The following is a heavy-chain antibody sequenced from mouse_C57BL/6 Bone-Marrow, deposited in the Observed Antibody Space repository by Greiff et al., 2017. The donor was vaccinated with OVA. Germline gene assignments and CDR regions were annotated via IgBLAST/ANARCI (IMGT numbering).Heavy chain of an antibody. J-gene: IGHJ3*01. D-gene: IGHD2-14*01. CDR2: IYPRSGNT. V-gene: IGHV1-81*01. Sequence: QVQLKQSGAELARPGASVKLSCKASGYTFTSSGISWVKQRTGQGLEWIGEIYPRSGNTYYNEKFKGKATLTADKSSSTAYMELRSLTSEDSAVYFCARVGYFLAYWGQGTLVTVSA. CDR1: GYTFTSSG. CDR3: ARVGYFLAY.